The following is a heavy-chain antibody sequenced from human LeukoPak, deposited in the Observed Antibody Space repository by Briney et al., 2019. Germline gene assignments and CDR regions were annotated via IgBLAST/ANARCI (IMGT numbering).Heavy chain of an antibody. J-gene: IGHJ4*02. Sequence: GGSLKLSCAASGFSFMNAWMIWVRQAPGKGLEWVGRNKSNADGGTPGYAAPARGRFTISRDDSKNTLYLQMNSLKTEDTAVYYCTTFYHEYSPYWGRGTLVTVSS. CDR1: GFSFMNAW. CDR2: NKSNADGGTP. D-gene: IGHD2/OR15-2a*01. V-gene: IGHV3-15*01. CDR3: TTFYHEYSPY.